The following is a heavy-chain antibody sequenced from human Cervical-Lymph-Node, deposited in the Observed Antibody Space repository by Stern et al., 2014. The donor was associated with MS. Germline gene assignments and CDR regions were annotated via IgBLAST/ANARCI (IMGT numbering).Heavy chain of an antibody. J-gene: IGHJ4*02. Sequence: VQLAESGGGLVQPGGSLRLSCAASGFAFSNYWMTWVRQAPGQGLEWMANIKADGSELSYADSVQGRFTISRDNTKNSLYLQMNSLRAEDTAVYYCAATVEAALYWGQGTLVTVSS. CDR3: AATVEAALY. D-gene: IGHD6-13*01. CDR1: GFAFSNYW. CDR2: IKADGSEL. V-gene: IGHV3-7*01.